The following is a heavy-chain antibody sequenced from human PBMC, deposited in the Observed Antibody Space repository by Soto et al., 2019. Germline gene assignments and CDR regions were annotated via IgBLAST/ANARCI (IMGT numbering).Heavy chain of an antibody. V-gene: IGHV3-30*18. J-gene: IGHJ3*02. D-gene: IGHD3-22*01. CDR1: GFTFSSYG. Sequence: GGSLRLSCAASGFTFSSYGMHWVRQAPGKGLEWVAVISYDGSNKYYADSVKGRFTISRDNSKNTLYLQMNSLRAEDTAVYYCAKAGGYDSSGPDAFDIWGQGTMVTVSS. CDR2: ISYDGSNK. CDR3: AKAGGYDSSGPDAFDI.